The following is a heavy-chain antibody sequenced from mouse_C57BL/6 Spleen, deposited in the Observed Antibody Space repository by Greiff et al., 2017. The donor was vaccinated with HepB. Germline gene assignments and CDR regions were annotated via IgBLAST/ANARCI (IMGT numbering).Heavy chain of an antibody. CDR3: ARHERKSGTGTGDYYAMDY. J-gene: IGHJ4*01. Sequence: QVQLQQSGAELVKPGASVKLSCKASGYTFTEYTIHWVKQRSGQGLEWIGWFYPGSGSIKYNEKFKDKATLTADKSSSTVYMELSRLTSEDSAVYFCARHERKSGTGTGDYYAMDYWGQGTPVTVSS. V-gene: IGHV1-62-2*01. CDR1: GYTFTEYT. D-gene: IGHD4-1*01. CDR2: FYPGSGSI.